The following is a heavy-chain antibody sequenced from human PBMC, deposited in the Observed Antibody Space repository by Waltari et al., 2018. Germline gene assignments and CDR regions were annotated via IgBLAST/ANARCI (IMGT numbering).Heavy chain of an antibody. CDR3: ATSLSYEDFYLDF. Sequence: VKLVESGGGVVQPGSSLRLSCAASGYTFSSYGLHWVRQAPGKGLGLEWVALMWYDGSKEYYGDSVKGRFTISRDNSKNMVYLQMNSLRAEDTAVYYCATSLSYEDFYLDFWGQGTPVTVSS. CDR1: GYTFSSYG. V-gene: IGHV3-33*01. D-gene: IGHD3-3*01. J-gene: IGHJ4*02. CDR2: MWYDGSKE.